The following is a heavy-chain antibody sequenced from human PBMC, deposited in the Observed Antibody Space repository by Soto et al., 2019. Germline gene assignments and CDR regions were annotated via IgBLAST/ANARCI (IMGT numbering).Heavy chain of an antibody. CDR2: IYHSGST. CDR3: ARGRGYSGYDSYANWFDP. Sequence: KTSETLSLTCAVSGGSISSGIYSWSWIRQPPGKGLEWIAYIYHSGSTYYNPSLKSRVTISVDRSKKQFSLKLSSVTAADTAVYYCARGRGYSGYDSYANWFDPWGQGILVTVSS. V-gene: IGHV4-30-2*01. CDR1: GGSISSGIYS. D-gene: IGHD5-12*01. J-gene: IGHJ5*02.